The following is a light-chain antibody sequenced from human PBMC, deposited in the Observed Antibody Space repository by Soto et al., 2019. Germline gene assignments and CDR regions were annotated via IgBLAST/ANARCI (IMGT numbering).Light chain of an antibody. CDR1: QSVSSF. V-gene: IGKV3-11*01. Sequence: EMVLTQSPATLSLSPGERATLSCRASQSVSSFVAWYQQKPGQAPRLLIYDASNRATGIPARFSGSGSGTDFTLTISSLEPEDFAIYYCQQRSNWPSLTFGGGTKVDIK. J-gene: IGKJ4*01. CDR3: QQRSNWPSLT. CDR2: DAS.